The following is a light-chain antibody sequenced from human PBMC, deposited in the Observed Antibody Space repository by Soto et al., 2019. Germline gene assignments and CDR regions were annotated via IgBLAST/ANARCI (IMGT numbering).Light chain of an antibody. CDR1: QSVSSSY. V-gene: IGKV3-20*01. J-gene: IGKJ5*01. CDR2: GAS. Sequence: EIVLTQSPDALSLSPGERATLSCRASQSVSSSYLAWYQQKPGQAPRLLIYGASSRATGIPDRFSGSGSGTDFTLTISRLEPEDVAIYYCQQYGGSPRITFGQGTRLEI. CDR3: QQYGGSPRIT.